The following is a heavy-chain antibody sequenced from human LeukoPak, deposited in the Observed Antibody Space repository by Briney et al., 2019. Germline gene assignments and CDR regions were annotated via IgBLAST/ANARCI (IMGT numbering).Heavy chain of an antibody. D-gene: IGHD4-17*01. CDR3: ARVRDYGDFPFYFDY. CDR1: GFTFSSYW. V-gene: IGHV3-7*01. J-gene: IGHJ4*02. Sequence: GGSLRLSCAASGFTFSSYWMSWVRQAPGKGLEGVANIKQDGSEKYYVDSVKGRFTISRDNAKKSLYLQMNSLRAEDTAVYYCARVRDYGDFPFYFDYWGQGTLVTVSS. CDR2: IKQDGSEK.